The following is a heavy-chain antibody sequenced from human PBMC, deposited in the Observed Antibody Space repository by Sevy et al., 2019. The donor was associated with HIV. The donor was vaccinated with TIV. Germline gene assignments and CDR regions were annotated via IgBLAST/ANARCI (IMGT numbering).Heavy chain of an antibody. V-gene: IGHV4-39*01. D-gene: IGHD3-16*02. CDR3: AGLRLGELSFDY. CDR2: IYYSGST. J-gene: IGHJ4*02. CDR1: GGSISSSSYY. Sequence: SETLSLTCTVSGGSISSSSYYWGWIRQPPGKGLEWIGSIYYSGSTYYNPFLKSRVTISVDTSKNQFSLKLSSVTAADTAVYYCAGLRLGELSFDYWGQGTLVTVSS.